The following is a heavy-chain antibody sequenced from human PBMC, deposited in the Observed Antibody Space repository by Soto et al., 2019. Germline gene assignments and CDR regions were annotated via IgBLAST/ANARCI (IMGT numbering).Heavy chain of an antibody. D-gene: IGHD4-17*01. Sequence: QVQLQQWGAGLLKPSETLSLTCAVYGGSFSGYYWSWIRQPPGKGLEWIGEINHSGCTNYNPSLKSRVTISVDTYKNQFSLELSSVSAADTAVYYCASGGSTVTTSYDYWGQGTLVTVSS. CDR2: INHSGCT. J-gene: IGHJ4*02. CDR1: GGSFSGYY. CDR3: ASGGSTVTTSYDY. V-gene: IGHV4-34*01.